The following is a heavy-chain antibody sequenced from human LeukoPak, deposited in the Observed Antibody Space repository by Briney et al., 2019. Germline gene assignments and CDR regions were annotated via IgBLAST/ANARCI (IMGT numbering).Heavy chain of an antibody. Sequence: PGGSLRLSCATSGFTFSPYSINWVRQAPGKGLEWLSYINAHRTTYYADSVKGRFTISRDNSKNTLYLQMNSLRTADTAVYFCAKGSTYHEFWGGYYFDFWGQGTLVTVSS. CDR2: INAHRTT. CDR3: AKGSTYHEFWGGYYFDF. J-gene: IGHJ4*02. CDR1: GFTFSPYS. D-gene: IGHD3-3*01. V-gene: IGHV3-23*01.